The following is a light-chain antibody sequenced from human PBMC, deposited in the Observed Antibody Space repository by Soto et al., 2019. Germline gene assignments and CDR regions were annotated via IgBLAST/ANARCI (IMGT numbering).Light chain of an antibody. Sequence: DIQMTQSPSSLSASVGDRVTITCQASHDIRKYLNWYQQKPGKAPKLLIYDASNLETGVPSRFSGSGSGTDFTFTISSLQPEDIATYYCQQYDNLLTFGGGTKVDIK. V-gene: IGKV1-33*01. CDR1: HDIRKY. J-gene: IGKJ4*01. CDR2: DAS. CDR3: QQYDNLLT.